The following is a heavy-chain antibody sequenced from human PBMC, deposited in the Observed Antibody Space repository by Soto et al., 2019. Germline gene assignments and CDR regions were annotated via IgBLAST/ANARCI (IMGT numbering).Heavy chain of an antibody. CDR2: IIPIFGTA. V-gene: IGHV1-69*13. CDR1: GGTFSSYA. Sequence: SVKVSCKASGGTFSSYAISWVRQAPGQGLEWMGGIIPIFGTANYAQKFQGRVTITADESTSTAYMELSSLRSDDTAVYYCVKDRDSNSWPSRDVWGPGTTVTVSS. D-gene: IGHD3-22*01. CDR3: VKDRDSNSWPSRDV. J-gene: IGHJ6*02.